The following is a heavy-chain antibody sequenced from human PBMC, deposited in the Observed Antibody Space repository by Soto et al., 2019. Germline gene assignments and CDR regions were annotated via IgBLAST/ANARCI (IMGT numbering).Heavy chain of an antibody. Sequence: QVQLQESGPGLVKPSETLSLTCTVSGGSISSYYWSWIRQPPGKGLEWIGYIYYSGSSNYNPSLKSRVTISVDTSKNLFSLKRSSVTAADTAVYYCARGPYGSGSYYYYYYGMDVWGQGTTVTVSS. CDR1: GGSISSYY. CDR3: ARGPYGSGSYYYYYYGMDV. D-gene: IGHD3-10*01. CDR2: IYYSGSS. J-gene: IGHJ6*02. V-gene: IGHV4-59*01.